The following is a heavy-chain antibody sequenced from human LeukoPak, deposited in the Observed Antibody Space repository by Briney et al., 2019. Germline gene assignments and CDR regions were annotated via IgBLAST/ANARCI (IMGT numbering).Heavy chain of an antibody. CDR2: INPSGGST. V-gene: IGHV1-46*01. Sequence: ASVKVSCKASGYTFTSYYMHWVRQAPGQGLEWMGIINPSGGSTSYAQKFQGRVTMTRDMSTSTVYMELSSLRSEDTAVYYCARDRVVVVAATPSAFDIWGQGTMVTVSS. CDR3: ARDRVVVVAATPSAFDI. D-gene: IGHD2-15*01. J-gene: IGHJ3*02. CDR1: GYTFTSYY.